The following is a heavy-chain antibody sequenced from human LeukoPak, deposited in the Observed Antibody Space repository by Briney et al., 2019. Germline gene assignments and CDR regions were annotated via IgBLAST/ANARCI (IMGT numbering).Heavy chain of an antibody. D-gene: IGHD3-22*01. CDR2: IKSKTGGGTT. J-gene: IGHJ4*02. CDR3: TTDGYYDSSGYESFDY. Sequence: GGPLTLPCAASGFPFWNPWMSWPRQAPGKGREGVGRIKSKTGGGTTDYAAPVKGRFTISRDDSKNTLYLQMNSLKTEDTAVYYCTTDGYYDSSGYESFDYWGQGTLVTVSS. V-gene: IGHV3-15*01. CDR1: GFPFWNPW.